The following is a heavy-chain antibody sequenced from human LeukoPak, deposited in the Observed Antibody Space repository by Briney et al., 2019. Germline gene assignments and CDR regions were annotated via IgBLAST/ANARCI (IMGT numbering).Heavy chain of an antibody. J-gene: IGHJ4*02. CDR2: IYTSGST. V-gene: IGHV4-4*07. CDR3: ARDSRSSSWPFDY. CDR1: GGSFSGYY. D-gene: IGHD6-13*01. Sequence: SETLSLTCAVYGGSFSGYYWSWIRQPAGKGLEWIGRIYTSGSTNYNPSLKSRVTISVDTSKNQFSLKLSSVTAADTAVYYCARDSRSSSWPFDYWGQGTLVTVSS.